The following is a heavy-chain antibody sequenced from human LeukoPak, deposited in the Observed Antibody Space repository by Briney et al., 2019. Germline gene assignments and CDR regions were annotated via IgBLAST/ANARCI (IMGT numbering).Heavy chain of an antibody. J-gene: IGHJ4*02. CDR2: IYYSGST. D-gene: IGHD3-10*01. CDR1: GGSVSSSSYY. CDR3: ARVLDGSGSYYFDY. V-gene: IGHV4-39*07. Sequence: PSETQSLTCTVSGGSVSSSSYYWGWIRQPPGKGLEWIGSIYYSGSTYYNPSLKSRVTISVDTSKNQFSLKLSSVTAADTAVYYCARVLDGSGSYYFDYWGQGTLVTVSS.